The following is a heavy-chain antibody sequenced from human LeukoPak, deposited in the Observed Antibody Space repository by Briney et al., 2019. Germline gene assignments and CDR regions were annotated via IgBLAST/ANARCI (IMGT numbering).Heavy chain of an antibody. D-gene: IGHD4-17*01. CDR3: AKDYGDYGVSRGDWFDP. V-gene: IGHV3-23*01. CDR2: ISGSGVST. J-gene: IGHJ5*02. CDR1: GFTFSSYA. Sequence: PGGSLRLSCAASGFTFSSYAMIWVRQAPGKGLEWVSGISGSGVSTYYADSVKGRFTISRDNSKNTLYLQMNSLRAEDTAVYYCAKDYGDYGVSRGDWFDPWGQGTLVTVSS.